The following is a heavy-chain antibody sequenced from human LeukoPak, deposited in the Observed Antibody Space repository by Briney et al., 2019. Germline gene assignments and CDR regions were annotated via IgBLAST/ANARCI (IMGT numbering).Heavy chain of an antibody. V-gene: IGHV3-9*01. CDR3: AKDASLYWSGYGWFDP. D-gene: IGHD3-3*01. CDR2: ISWNSGSI. J-gene: IGHJ5*02. Sequence: GGSLRLSCAASGFTFDDYAMHWVRQAPGKGLEWVSGISWNSGSIGYADSVKGRFTISRDNAKNSLYLQMNSLRAEDTALYYCAKDASLYWSGYGWFDPWGQRTLVTLSS. CDR1: GFTFDDYA.